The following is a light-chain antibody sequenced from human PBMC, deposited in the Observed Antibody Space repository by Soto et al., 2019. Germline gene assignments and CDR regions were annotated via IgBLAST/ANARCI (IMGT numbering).Light chain of an antibody. Sequence: QSALTQPASVSGSPGQSITISCTGTSSDVGGYHYVSWYQHHPGKAPKLIIYEVSNRPSGVSIRFSGSKSGNTASLTISGLQAEDEADYYCSSYTSSTTVAFGGGTKVTVL. J-gene: IGLJ2*01. V-gene: IGLV2-14*01. CDR3: SSYTSSTTVA. CDR1: SSDVGGYHY. CDR2: EVS.